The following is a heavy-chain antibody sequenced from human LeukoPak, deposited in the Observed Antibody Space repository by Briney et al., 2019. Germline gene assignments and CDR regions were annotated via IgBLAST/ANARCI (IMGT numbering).Heavy chain of an antibody. CDR3: ARGPRESSSSDY. CDR2: MNRDNGNT. J-gene: IGHJ4*02. CDR1: GYSFTNFD. V-gene: IGHV1-8*01. Sequence: GASVTLSCTTSGYSFTNFDINWVRQAPGQGLEWMGWMNRDNGNTGYAQKFQGRVSMSGDTSISTAFMVLSSLRSDDTAVYFCARGPRESSSSDYWGQGTLVSVSS. D-gene: IGHD6-13*01.